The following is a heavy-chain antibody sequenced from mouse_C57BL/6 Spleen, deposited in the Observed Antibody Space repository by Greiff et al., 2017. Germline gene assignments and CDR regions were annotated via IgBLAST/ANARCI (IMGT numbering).Heavy chain of an antibody. Sequence: VQLQQSGPGMVKPSQSLSLTCTVTGYSITSGYDWHWIRHFPGNKLEWMGYISYSGSTNYNPSLKSRISITHDTSKNHFFLKLNSVTTEDTATYYCARGKSYYGYYFDYWGQGTTLTVSS. V-gene: IGHV3-1*01. CDR2: ISYSGST. D-gene: IGHD1-1*01. CDR1: GYSITSGYD. CDR3: ARGKSYYGYYFDY. J-gene: IGHJ2*01.